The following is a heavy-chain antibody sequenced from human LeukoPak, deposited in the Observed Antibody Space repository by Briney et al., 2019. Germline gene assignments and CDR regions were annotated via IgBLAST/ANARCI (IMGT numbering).Heavy chain of an antibody. CDR3: ARAYCGGDCYWYYFDY. J-gene: IGHJ4*02. D-gene: IGHD2-21*02. Sequence: PGGSLRLSCAASGFTFSSYEMNWVRQAPGKGLEWVSYISSSGSTIYYADSVKGRFTISRDNSKNTLYLQMNSLRAEDTAVYYCARAYCGGDCYWYYFDYWGQGTLVTVSS. CDR1: GFTFSSYE. CDR2: ISSSGSTI. V-gene: IGHV3-48*03.